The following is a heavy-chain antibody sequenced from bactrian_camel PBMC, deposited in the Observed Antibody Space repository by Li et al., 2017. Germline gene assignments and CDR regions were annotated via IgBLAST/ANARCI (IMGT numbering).Heavy chain of an antibody. CDR2: IYVIGDTL. V-gene: IGHV3S1*01. J-gene: IGHJ4*01. CDR1: GHAYTS. Sequence: VQLVESGGGLVQPGGSLRLSCAISGHAYTSMGWFRQAPGKEREGVAAIYVIGDTLYYADSVKGRFTISRNNAKNMLYLQMNSLKPEDTAVYYCAPDSSPQMGCYWTRGTQVTVS. D-gene: IGHD2*01.